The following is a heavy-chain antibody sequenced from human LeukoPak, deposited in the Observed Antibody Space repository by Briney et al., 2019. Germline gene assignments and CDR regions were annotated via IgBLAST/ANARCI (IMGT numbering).Heavy chain of an antibody. Sequence: GGSLRLSCAASGFTFSSYSMNWVRQAPGKGLEWVSSISSSSSYIYYAHSEKGRFTISRDNAKNSLFLQMNSLRADDTAVYYCAKVVTVAWSERRPGYYYMDVWGKGTTVTVSS. V-gene: IGHV3-21*01. CDR2: ISSSSSYI. CDR1: GFTFSSYS. J-gene: IGHJ6*03. CDR3: AKVVTVAWSERRPGYYYMDV. D-gene: IGHD6-19*01.